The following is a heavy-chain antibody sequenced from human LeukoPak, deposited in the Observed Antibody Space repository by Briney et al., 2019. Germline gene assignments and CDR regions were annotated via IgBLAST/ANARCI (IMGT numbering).Heavy chain of an antibody. V-gene: IGHV3-30*18. Sequence: PGGSLRLSCAASGFTFSSYGMHWVRQAPGKGLEWVAVISYDGSNKYYADSVKGRFTISRDNSKNTLYLQMNSLRAEDTAVYYCAKGLAYDSSGYYQSWGQGTLVTVSS. CDR1: GFTFSSYG. D-gene: IGHD3-22*01. J-gene: IGHJ5*02. CDR3: AKGLAYDSSGYYQS. CDR2: ISYDGSNK.